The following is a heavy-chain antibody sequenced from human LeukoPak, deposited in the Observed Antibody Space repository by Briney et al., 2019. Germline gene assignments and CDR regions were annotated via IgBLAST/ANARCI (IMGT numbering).Heavy chain of an antibody. CDR1: GGSISSGDYY. J-gene: IGHJ4*02. CDR2: IYYSGST. Sequence: SQTLSLTCTVSGGSISSGDYYWSWIRQPPGKGLEWIGYIYYSGSTNYNPSLKSRVTISVDTSKNQFSLKLSSVTAADTAVYYCARLGVASAFDYWGQGTLVTVSS. D-gene: IGHD6-13*01. V-gene: IGHV4-30-4*08. CDR3: ARLGVASAFDY.